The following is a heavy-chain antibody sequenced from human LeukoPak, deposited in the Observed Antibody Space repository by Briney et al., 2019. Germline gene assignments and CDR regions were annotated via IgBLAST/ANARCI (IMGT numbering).Heavy chain of an antibody. CDR1: GFTFTSSA. J-gene: IGHJ6*02. CDR3: AARATGSYYYYGMDV. CDR2: IVVGSGNT. Sequence: SVNVSCKASGFTFTSSAVQWVRQARGQALEWIGWIVVGSGNTNYAQKFQERVIITRDMSTSTAYMELSSLRSEDTAVYYCAARATGSYYYYGMDVWGQGTTVTVSS. D-gene: IGHD1-26*01. V-gene: IGHV1-58*01.